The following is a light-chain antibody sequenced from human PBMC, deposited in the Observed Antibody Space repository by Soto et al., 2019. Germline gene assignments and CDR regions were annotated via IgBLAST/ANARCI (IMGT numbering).Light chain of an antibody. CDR2: GVS. CDR3: HQYGSSPRT. J-gene: IGKJ1*01. CDR1: QSLSGSY. V-gene: IGKV3-20*01. Sequence: EIVLTQSPGTLSLSPGERATLSCRASQSLSGSYLAWYQQKPGQDPRLLIYGVSNRATGIPDRFSGSGSGTDFTLTISRREPEDFAVYYCHQYGSSPRTFGQGTKVEIK.